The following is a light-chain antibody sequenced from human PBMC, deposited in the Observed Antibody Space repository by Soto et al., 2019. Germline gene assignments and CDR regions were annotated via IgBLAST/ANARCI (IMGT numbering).Light chain of an antibody. V-gene: IGKV1-5*03. J-gene: IGKJ1*01. CDR2: KVS. CDR1: QTINDW. Sequence: DVQMTQSPSTLSASVGDRVTITCRTSQTINDWLAWYRQKPGKAPSLLIYKVSTLESRVPLRFSGSGSGTEFTLTISNLQPDDFATFYCHQYDRFPHTFGQGTKVEVK. CDR3: HQYDRFPHT.